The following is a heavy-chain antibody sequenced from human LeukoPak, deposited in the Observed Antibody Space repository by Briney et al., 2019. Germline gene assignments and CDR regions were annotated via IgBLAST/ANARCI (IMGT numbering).Heavy chain of an antibody. D-gene: IGHD3-22*01. J-gene: IGHJ4*02. CDR1: GFTFSSYA. CDR2: IRYDGSNK. V-gene: IGHV3-30*02. CDR3: AKEIDTSGYSPFDY. Sequence: GRSLRLSCAASGFTFSSYAMHWVRQAPGKGLEWVAFIRYDGSNKYYVDSVKGRFTISRDNSKNILYLQMNSLRAEDTAVYYCAKEIDTSGYSPFDYWGQGTLVTVSS.